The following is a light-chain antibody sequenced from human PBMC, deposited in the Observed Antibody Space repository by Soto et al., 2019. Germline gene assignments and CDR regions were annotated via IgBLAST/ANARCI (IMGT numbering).Light chain of an antibody. J-gene: IGKJ1*01. Sequence: EVVLTQSPGTLSLSPGERATLSCRASQNVSSYVAWYQQKPGQSPRLLIYDASKRATGIPARFSGSGSGADFTLTISSLEPEDFAVYYCQQYGSSPRTFGLGTKVEIK. CDR1: QNVSSY. CDR3: QQYGSSPRT. CDR2: DAS. V-gene: IGKV3-20*01.